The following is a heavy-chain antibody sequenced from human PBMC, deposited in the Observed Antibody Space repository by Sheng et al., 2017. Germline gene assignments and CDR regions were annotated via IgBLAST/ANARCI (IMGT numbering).Heavy chain of an antibody. CDR3: AKSPHGSSLLAWMDV. Sequence: EVQLVESGGGLVQPGRSLRLSCAASGFTFDDYAMHWVRQAPGKGLEWVSGISWNSGSIGYADSVKGRFTISRDNAKNSLYLQMNSLRAEDTALYYCAKSPHGSSLLAWMDVWGQGTTVTVSS. CDR1: GFTFDDYA. CDR2: ISWNSGSI. V-gene: IGHV3-9*01. J-gene: IGHJ6*02. D-gene: IGHD6-13*01.